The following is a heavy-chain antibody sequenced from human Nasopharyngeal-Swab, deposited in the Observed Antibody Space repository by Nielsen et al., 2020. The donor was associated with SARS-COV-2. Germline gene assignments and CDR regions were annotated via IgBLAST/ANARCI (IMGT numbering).Heavy chain of an antibody. CDR3: ARDPIYSSMRNVFDY. J-gene: IGHJ4*02. CDR1: GFTFTGYS. V-gene: IGHV3-21*03. D-gene: IGHD3-10*01. CDR2: INGGSNYI. Sequence: GGSLRLSCAASGFTFTGYSMNWVRQAPGKGPEWVSSINGGSNYIYYADSLKGRFTISRDNAKNPLYLQMNSLRAEDTAVYYCARDPIYSSMRNVFDYWGQGTLVTVSS.